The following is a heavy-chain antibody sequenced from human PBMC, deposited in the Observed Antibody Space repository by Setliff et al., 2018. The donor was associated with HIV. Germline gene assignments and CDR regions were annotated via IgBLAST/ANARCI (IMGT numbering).Heavy chain of an antibody. CDR1: GYTFRRYG. J-gene: IGHJ4*02. CDR3: ARAYYHDSSGYQGFDY. D-gene: IGHD3-22*01. CDR2: ISAYNLNT. Sequence: GASVKVSCKTSGYTFRRYGFSWVRQAPGQGLEWMGWISAYNLNTNYAQKFQGRVTMTTDTSASTGYMELRSLRSDDTAVYYCARAYYHDSSGYQGFDYWGQGTLVTVSS. V-gene: IGHV1-18*01.